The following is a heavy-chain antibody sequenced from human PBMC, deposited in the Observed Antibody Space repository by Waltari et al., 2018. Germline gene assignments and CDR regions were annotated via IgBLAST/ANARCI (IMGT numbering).Heavy chain of an antibody. CDR2: MWNDGSNE. CDR1: AFRFNHFA. J-gene: IGHJ3*01. Sequence: QVQLVESGGGVVQPGTSLRLSCVASAFRFNHFALPWGRQAPGKGLEWVALMWNDGSNEYYADSVKGRFTISRDNSKKTLYLQMRSLREDDTAVYFCARGSDCSGSTCTADAFDVWGRGTRVSVSS. CDR3: ARGSDCSGSTCTADAFDV. D-gene: IGHD2-15*01. V-gene: IGHV3-33*01.